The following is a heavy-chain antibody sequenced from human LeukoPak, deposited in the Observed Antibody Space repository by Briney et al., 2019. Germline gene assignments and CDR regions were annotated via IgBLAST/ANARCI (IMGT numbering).Heavy chain of an antibody. CDR1: GGSISSGGYS. V-gene: IGHV4-30-2*01. J-gene: IGHJ4*02. CDR3: ARSSIAARRPFDY. D-gene: IGHD6-6*01. CDR2: IYHSGST. Sequence: SQTLSLTCAVSGGSISSGGYSWSWIRQPPGKGLEWIGYIYHSGSTYYNPSLKSRVTISVDKSKNQFSLKLSSVTAADTAVYYCARSSIAARRPFDYWGQGTLVTVSS.